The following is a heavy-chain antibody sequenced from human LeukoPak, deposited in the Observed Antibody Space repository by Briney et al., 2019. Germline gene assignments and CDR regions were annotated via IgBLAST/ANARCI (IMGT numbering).Heavy chain of an antibody. D-gene: IGHD4-17*01. V-gene: IGHV3-53*01. CDR2: IYSDGTT. Sequence: GGSLRLSCAASGFTVSSNFVSSVRQAPGKGLEWVSIIYSDGTTYYADSVKGRFTISRDNSKNTVYLQMNSLRVEDTAVYYCARESRNTVTYFFDYWGQGTLVTVSS. J-gene: IGHJ4*02. CDR1: GFTVSSNF. CDR3: ARESRNTVTYFFDY.